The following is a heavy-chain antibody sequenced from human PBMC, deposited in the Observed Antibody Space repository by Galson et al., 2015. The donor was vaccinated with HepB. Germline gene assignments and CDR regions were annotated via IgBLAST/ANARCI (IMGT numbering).Heavy chain of an antibody. CDR1: GGTFSSYT. D-gene: IGHD5-24*01. J-gene: IGHJ3*02. CDR2: IIPILGIA. V-gene: IGHV1-69*02. Sequence: SVKVSCKASGGTFSSYTISWVRQAPGQGLEWMGRIIPILGIANYAQEFQGRVTITADKSTSTAYMELSSLRSEDTAVYYCARGGEMATIVGAFDIWGQGTMVTVSS. CDR3: ARGGEMATIVGAFDI.